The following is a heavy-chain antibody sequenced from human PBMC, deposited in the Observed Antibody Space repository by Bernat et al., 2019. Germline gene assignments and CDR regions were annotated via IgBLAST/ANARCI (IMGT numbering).Heavy chain of an antibody. J-gene: IGHJ4*02. CDR2: IKSKTDGGTT. Sequence: EVQLVESGGGLVKPGGSLRLSCAASGFTFSNAWMSWVRQAPGKGLEWVGRIKSKTDGGTTDYAAPVKGRFTISRDNAKNSLYLQMNSLRAEDTAVYYCARDGRPYSSSSRERDYWGQGTLVTVSS. V-gene: IGHV3-15*01. CDR3: ARDGRPYSSSSRERDY. D-gene: IGHD6-6*01. CDR1: GFTFSNAW.